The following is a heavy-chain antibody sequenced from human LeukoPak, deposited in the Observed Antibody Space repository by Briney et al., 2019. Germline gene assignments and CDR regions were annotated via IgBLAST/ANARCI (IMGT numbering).Heavy chain of an antibody. V-gene: IGHV1-46*01. CDR1: GGTFSSYA. CDR2: INPSGGDT. Sequence: ASVKVSCKASGGTFSSYAISWVRQGPGQGLEWMGVINPSGGDTTYAQKFQGRVTMSRDTSTNTVYMDLNSLRSEDSALYYCARDREVGATQRCFDYWGQGTLGTVSS. J-gene: IGHJ4*02. CDR3: ARDREVGATQRCFDY. D-gene: IGHD1-26*01.